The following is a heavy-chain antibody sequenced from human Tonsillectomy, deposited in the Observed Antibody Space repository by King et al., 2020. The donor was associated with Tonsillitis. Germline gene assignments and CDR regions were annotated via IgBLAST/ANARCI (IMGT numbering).Heavy chain of an antibody. CDR2: IHSSGTI. CDR1: GGSIISYY. CDR3: ARHGVYVAGTGFNDY. J-gene: IGHJ4*02. V-gene: IGHV4-59*08. D-gene: IGHD6-19*01. Sequence: QLQESGPGLVKASETLSLTCSVSGGSIISYYWGWLRQPPGQGLEWIGFIHSSGTINYNPSLKSRLTLSVDTSNNQISLSLTSVTATDTAVYYCARHGVYVAGTGFNDYWGQGTLVTVSS.